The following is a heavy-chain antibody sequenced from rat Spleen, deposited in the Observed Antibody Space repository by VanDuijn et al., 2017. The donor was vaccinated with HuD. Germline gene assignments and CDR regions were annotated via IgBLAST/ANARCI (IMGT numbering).Heavy chain of an antibody. CDR1: GFTFSDYY. J-gene: IGHJ2*01. Sequence: EVQLVESDGGLVQPGRSLKLSCAASGFTFSDYYMAWVRQAPTKGLEWVASISYDGGSTYYRDSVKGRFTISRDNAKSSLYLQMDSLRSEDTATYYCSTPKFITIAATFDYWGQGVMVTVSS. D-gene: IGHD1-2*01. V-gene: IGHV5-20*01. CDR2: ISYDGGST. CDR3: STPKFITIAATFDY.